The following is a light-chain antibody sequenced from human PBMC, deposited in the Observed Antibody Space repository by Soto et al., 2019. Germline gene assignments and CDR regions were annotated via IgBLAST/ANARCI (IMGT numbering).Light chain of an antibody. CDR2: DAS. CDR1: QSVSSY. J-gene: IGKJ1*01. Sequence: IVLTQSPAPLSLSPGERATLSCKSSQSVSSYLAWYHQKPGQAPRLLIYDASNRATGIPARFSGSGSGTDFTRTISSLEPEEFAVYYCQQRSNWPPAWTLGQGTKV. CDR3: QQRSNWPPAWT. V-gene: IGKV3-11*01.